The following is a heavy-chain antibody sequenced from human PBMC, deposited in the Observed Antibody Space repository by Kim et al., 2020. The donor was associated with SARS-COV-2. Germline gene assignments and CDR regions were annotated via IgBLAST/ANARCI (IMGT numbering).Heavy chain of an antibody. Sequence: SETLSLTCTVSGGSISSYYRSWIRQPPGKGLEWIGYIYYSGSTNYNPSLKSRVTISVDTSKNQFSLKLSSVTAADTAVYYCARSSALRYFDLKPTSGYGMDVWGQGTTVTVSS. J-gene: IGHJ6*02. V-gene: IGHV4-59*01. CDR3: ARSSALRYFDLKPTSGYGMDV. CDR1: GGSISSYY. D-gene: IGHD3-9*01. CDR2: IYYSGST.